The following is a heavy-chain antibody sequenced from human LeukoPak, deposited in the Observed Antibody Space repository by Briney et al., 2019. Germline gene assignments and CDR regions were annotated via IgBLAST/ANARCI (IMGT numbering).Heavy chain of an antibody. Sequence: SETLSLTCAVSGSSISGGYYWGWIRQPPGKGLEWIGNIYHSGTTYYNPSLKSRVTISIDTSKNQFSLKLSSVTAADTAVYYCARGFSTVTTGDYWGQGTLVTVSS. CDR2: IYHSGTT. D-gene: IGHD4-17*01. J-gene: IGHJ4*02. V-gene: IGHV4-38-2*01. CDR1: GSSISGGYY. CDR3: ARGFSTVTTGDY.